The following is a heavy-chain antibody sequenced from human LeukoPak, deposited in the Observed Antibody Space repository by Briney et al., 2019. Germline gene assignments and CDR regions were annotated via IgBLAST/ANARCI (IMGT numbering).Heavy chain of an antibody. J-gene: IGHJ4*02. CDR1: GFTFDDYG. V-gene: IGHV3-20*01. Sequence: GGSLRLSCAASGFTFDDYGMSWVRQAPGKGLEWVSGINWNGGSTGYADSVKGRFTISRDNAKNSLYLRMNSLRAEDTALYHCARGSSDSSGYYLDYWGQGTLVTVSS. D-gene: IGHD3-22*01. CDR3: ARGSSDSSGYYLDY. CDR2: INWNGGST.